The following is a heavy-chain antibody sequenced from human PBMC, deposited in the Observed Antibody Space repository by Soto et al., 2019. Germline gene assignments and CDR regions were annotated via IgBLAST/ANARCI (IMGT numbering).Heavy chain of an antibody. V-gene: IGHV1-46*01. J-gene: IGHJ4*02. CDR2: IIPSGGST. CDR1: GYTFTSYY. Sequence: QVQLVQSAADVKKPGASVKISCKASGYTFTSYYMHWVRQAPGQGLEWMGIIIPSGGSTRYAQKFQDRVTMTTDTSTSTLYMEMSSLRYDDTAVYYCARTPLPVRGVYGELDYWGQGTLVTVSS. D-gene: IGHD3-10*01. CDR3: ARTPLPVRGVYGELDY.